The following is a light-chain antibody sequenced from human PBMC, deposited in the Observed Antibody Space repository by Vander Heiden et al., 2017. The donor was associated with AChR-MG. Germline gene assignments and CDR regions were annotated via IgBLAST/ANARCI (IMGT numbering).Light chain of an antibody. Sequence: SYELTPPPSVSVAPGQRARITCSGDALPKQYVCWYQQKPGRAPVLVIYKDSERPSGIPERFSGSSSGTTVTLTISGVQAEDEADYYCQSADSSGTYVVFGGGTKLTVL. CDR3: QSADSSGTYVV. CDR2: KDS. CDR1: ALPKQY. J-gene: IGLJ2*01. V-gene: IGLV3-25*03.